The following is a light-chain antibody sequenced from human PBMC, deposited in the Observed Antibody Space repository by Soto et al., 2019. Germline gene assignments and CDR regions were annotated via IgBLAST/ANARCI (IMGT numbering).Light chain of an antibody. Sequence: EIVMTQSPATLSVSPGERATLSCRASQSVSSNLAWYQQKPGQAPWLPIYGASTRATGIPARCSGSGSGTEFTLTISSLQSEDFAVYYCQQYNNWRPITFGQGTRLEIK. V-gene: IGKV3-15*01. CDR3: QQYNNWRPIT. J-gene: IGKJ5*01. CDR1: QSVSSN. CDR2: GAS.